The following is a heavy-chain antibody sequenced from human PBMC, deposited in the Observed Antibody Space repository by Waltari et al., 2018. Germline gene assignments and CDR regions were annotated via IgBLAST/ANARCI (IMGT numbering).Heavy chain of an antibody. CDR2: IYYSGST. D-gene: IGHD3-16*01. CDR1: GGSISSYY. J-gene: IGHJ2*01. V-gene: IGHV4-59*01. CDR3: ARVEEAWGKIFDL. Sequence: QVQLQESGPGLVKPSETLSLTCTVSGGSISSYYWSWIRQPPGKGLEWIGYIYYSGSTNYNPSRKSRVTISVDTSKNQFALKLSAVTAADTAVYYWARVEEAWGKIFDLWGRGTLVTVSS.